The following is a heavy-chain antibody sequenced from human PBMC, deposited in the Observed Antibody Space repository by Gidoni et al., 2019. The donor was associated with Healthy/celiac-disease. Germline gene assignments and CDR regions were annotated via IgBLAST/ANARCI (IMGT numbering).Heavy chain of an antibody. V-gene: IGHV3-49*04. J-gene: IGHJ4*02. CDR1: GFTFGDYA. CDR2: IRSKAYGGTT. D-gene: IGHD3-10*01. CDR3: GGDYGSGSYVDY. Sequence: EVQLVESGGGLVQPGRSLRLSCTASGFTFGDYAMSWVRQAPGKGLEWVGFIRSKAYGGTTEYAASVKGRFTISRDDSKSIAYLQMNSLKTEDTAVYYCGGDYGSGSYVDYWGQGTLVTVSS.